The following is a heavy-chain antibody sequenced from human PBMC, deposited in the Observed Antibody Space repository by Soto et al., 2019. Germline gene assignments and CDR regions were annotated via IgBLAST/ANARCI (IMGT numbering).Heavy chain of an antibody. CDR1: GFTFSDYY. D-gene: IGHD3-16*02. CDR3: ARDGRRYIWGSYRAKLDY. CDR2: ISSSGSTI. V-gene: IGHV3-11*01. Sequence: PGGSLRLSCAASGFTFSDYYMSWIRQAPGKGLEWVSYISSSGSTIYYADSVKGRFTISRDNAKNSLYLQMNSLRAEDTAVYYCARDGRRYIWGSYRAKLDYWGQGTLVTVSS. J-gene: IGHJ4*02.